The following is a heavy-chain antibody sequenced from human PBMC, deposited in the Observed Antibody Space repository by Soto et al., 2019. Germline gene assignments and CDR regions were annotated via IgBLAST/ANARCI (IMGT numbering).Heavy chain of an antibody. V-gene: IGHV3-73*02. Sequence: EVQLVESGGGLVQPGGSLKLSCAASGFTFSGSAMHWVRQASGKGLEWVGRIRSKANSYATAYAASVKGRFTISRDDSKKTAYLQMNSLKTEDTAVYYCTTLPNYYDSSGHALDIWGQGTVVTVSS. J-gene: IGHJ3*02. CDR2: IRSKANSYAT. CDR3: TTLPNYYDSSGHALDI. D-gene: IGHD3-22*01. CDR1: GFTFSGSA.